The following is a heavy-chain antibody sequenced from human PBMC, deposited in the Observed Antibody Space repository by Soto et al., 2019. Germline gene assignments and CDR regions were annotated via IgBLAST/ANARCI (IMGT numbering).Heavy chain of an antibody. Sequence: QLQLQESGPGLVKPSETLSLTCTVSGGSISSSSYYWGWIRQPPGKGLEWIGSIYYSGSTYYNPSLKSRVTISVDTSKNQFSLKLGSVTAADTAVYYCAGQGWSPDGLWFDPWGQGTLVTVSS. V-gene: IGHV4-39*01. J-gene: IGHJ5*02. CDR2: IYYSGST. D-gene: IGHD4-17*01. CDR3: AGQGWSPDGLWFDP. CDR1: GGSISSSSYY.